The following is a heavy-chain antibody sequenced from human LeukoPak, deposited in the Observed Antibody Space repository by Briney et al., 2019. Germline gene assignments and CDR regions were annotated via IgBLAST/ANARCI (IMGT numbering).Heavy chain of an antibody. V-gene: IGHV3-23*01. Sequence: GGSLRLSCAASGFTFSSYWMHWVRQAPGKGLERVSGISGSGSDTFYADSVKGRFTISRDNSKNTLYLQMSSLRAEDTAVYYCANVIIVAAGYEYFQHWGQGTLVSVSS. J-gene: IGHJ1*01. CDR3: ANVIIVAAGYEYFQH. D-gene: IGHD6-13*01. CDR2: ISGSGSDT. CDR1: GFTFSSYW.